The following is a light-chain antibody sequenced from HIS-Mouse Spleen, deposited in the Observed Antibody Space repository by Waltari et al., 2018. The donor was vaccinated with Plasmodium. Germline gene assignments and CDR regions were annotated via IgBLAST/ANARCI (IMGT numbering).Light chain of an antibody. V-gene: IGKV4-1*01. CDR2: GAS. J-gene: IGKJ2*01. CDR1: QSVLYSSNNKNY. Sequence: DIVMTQSPDSLAVSLGERATINCKSSQSVLYSSNNKNYLAWYQQKPGQAPSLLIYGASSRATGIPDRFSGSGAGTDFTLTISRLEPEDFAVYYCQQYGSSYTFGQGTKLEIK. CDR3: QQYGSSYT.